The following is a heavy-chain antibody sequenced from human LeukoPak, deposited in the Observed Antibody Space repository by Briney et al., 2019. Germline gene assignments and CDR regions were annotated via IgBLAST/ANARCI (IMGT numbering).Heavy chain of an antibody. Sequence: GGSLRLSCAASGFTFSSYAMHWVRQAPGKGLEWVAVISYDGSNKYYADSVKGRFTISRDNSKNTLYLQMNSLRAEDTAVYYCARRHPDRNFDYWGQGTLVTVSS. CDR1: GFTFSSYA. V-gene: IGHV3-30-3*01. CDR2: ISYDGSNK. CDR3: ARRHPDRNFDY. J-gene: IGHJ4*02.